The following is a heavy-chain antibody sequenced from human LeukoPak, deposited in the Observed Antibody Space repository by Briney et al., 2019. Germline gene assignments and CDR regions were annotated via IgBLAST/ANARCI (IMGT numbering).Heavy chain of an antibody. D-gene: IGHD2-2*01. CDR3: ARDLKTAMDYFDY. V-gene: IGHV3-30*02. CDR2: IRFDGDNN. CDR1: GFIFSDYG. Sequence: GGSLRLSCGVSGFIFSDYGMHWVRQAPGKGLEWVASIRFDGDNNNYADSVKGRFTISRDNSKNTLYLQMNSLRPEDTALYYCARDLKTAMDYFDYWGQGALVTVSS. J-gene: IGHJ4*02.